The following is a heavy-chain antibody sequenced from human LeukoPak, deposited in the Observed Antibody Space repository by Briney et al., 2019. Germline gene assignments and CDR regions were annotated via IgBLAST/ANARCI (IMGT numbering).Heavy chain of an antibody. CDR3: GTLLSNGPFDY. CDR2: IYPNSGAT. V-gene: IGHV1-2*02. CDR1: GYTFTGYY. J-gene: IGHJ4*02. Sequence: ASVKVSCKASGYTFTGYYMHWVRQAPGQGLEWMGYIYPNSGATKYAQKFQGRVTMTRDTSISTAYMELSGLRSDDTAVYYCGTLLSNGPFDYWGQGTLVTVSS.